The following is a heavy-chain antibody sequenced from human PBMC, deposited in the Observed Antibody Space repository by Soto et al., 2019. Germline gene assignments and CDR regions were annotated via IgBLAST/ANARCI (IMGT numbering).Heavy chain of an antibody. CDR1: GFTFSSYG. CDR2: IWYDGSNK. Sequence: QVQLVESGGGVVQPGRSLRLSCAASGFTFSSYGMHWVRQAPGKGLEWVAVIWYDGSNKYYADSVKGRFTISRDNSKNTLYLQMNSLRAEDTAVYYCARDPGWYYGSGSWGRYYYYGMDVWGQGTTVTVSS. V-gene: IGHV3-33*01. J-gene: IGHJ6*02. CDR3: ARDPGWYYGSGSWGRYYYYGMDV. D-gene: IGHD3-10*01.